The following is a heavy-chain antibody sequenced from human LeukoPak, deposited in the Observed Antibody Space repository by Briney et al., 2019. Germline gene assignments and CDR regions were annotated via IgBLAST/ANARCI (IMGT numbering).Heavy chain of an antibody. J-gene: IGHJ4*02. CDR2: TYYRSKWHN. V-gene: IGHV6-1*01. CDR3: ARIVGGSQDY. CDR1: GDSASSNSAA. D-gene: IGHD3-16*02. Sequence: SQTLSLTCAISGDSASSNSAAWNWIRQSPSRGLEWLGRTYYRSKWHNDYAVSVKSRITINRDTSKKQFSLLLNSVTPEDTGVYSCARIVGGSQDYWGQGTLVTVSS.